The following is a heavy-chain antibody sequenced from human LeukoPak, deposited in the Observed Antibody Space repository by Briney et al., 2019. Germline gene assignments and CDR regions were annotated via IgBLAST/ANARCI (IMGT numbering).Heavy chain of an antibody. V-gene: IGHV4-59*01. CDR1: GGSISSYY. Sequence: SETLSLTCTVSGGSISSYYWSWIRQPPGKGLEWIGYIYYSGSTNYNPSLKSRVTISVDTSKNQFSLKLSSVTAADTAVYYCAKLEQYYYYYMDVWGTGTTVTVSS. CDR3: AKLEQYYYYYMDV. D-gene: IGHD3-3*02. J-gene: IGHJ6*03. CDR2: IYYSGST.